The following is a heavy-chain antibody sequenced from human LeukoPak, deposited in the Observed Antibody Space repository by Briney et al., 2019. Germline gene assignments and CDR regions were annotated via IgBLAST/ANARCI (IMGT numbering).Heavy chain of an antibody. Sequence: GGSLRLSCAASGFTFSSYWMSWVRQAPGKGLEWVSSISSDGGYIYYADSLRGRFTISKDNAKNSLYLQMNSLRAEDTAVYYCVRDDDRPDNGLDCWGQGTLVTVSS. CDR1: GFTFSSYW. CDR3: VRDDDRPDNGLDC. J-gene: IGHJ4*02. V-gene: IGHV3-21*01. D-gene: IGHD3-22*01. CDR2: ISSDGGYI.